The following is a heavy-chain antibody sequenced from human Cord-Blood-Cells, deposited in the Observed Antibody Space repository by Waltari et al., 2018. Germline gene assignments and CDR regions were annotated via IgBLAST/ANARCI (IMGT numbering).Heavy chain of an antibody. CDR3: ARGWGSSWYFDL. D-gene: IGHD7-27*01. CDR2: IIPIFGTA. Sequence: QVQLVQSGAEVKKPGYSVKVSCKASGGTFSSVAIRWVRQAPGQGLDWRAGIIPIFGTANSAQKFQGRVTITADESTSTAYMELSSLRSEDTAVYYCARGWGSSWYFDLWGRGTLVTVSS. CDR1: GGTFSSVA. J-gene: IGHJ2*01. V-gene: IGHV1-69*01.